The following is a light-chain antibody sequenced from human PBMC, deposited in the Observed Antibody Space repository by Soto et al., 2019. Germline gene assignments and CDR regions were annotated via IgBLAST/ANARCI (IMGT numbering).Light chain of an antibody. CDR2: GNT. V-gene: IGLV1-40*01. J-gene: IGLJ1*01. CDR1: SSNIGAGYD. Sequence: QSVLTQPPSVSGAPGQGLTLSCTGSSSNIGAGYDVHWYQQLPGAAPKVVIYGNTNRPSGVPDRFSGSNSGSTASLTISGLQAEDEADYYCCSYVGATTYVFGTGTKVTVL. CDR3: CSYVGATTYV.